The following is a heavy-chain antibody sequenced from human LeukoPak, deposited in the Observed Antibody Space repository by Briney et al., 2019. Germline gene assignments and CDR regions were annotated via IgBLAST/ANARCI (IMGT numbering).Heavy chain of an antibody. D-gene: IGHD5-24*01. CDR3: ARHLEKDGYNYYFDY. CDR2: ISDSGST. J-gene: IGHJ4*02. V-gene: IGHV4-59*08. CDR1: GGSISTYY. Sequence: SETLSLTCTVSGGSISTYYWSWIRQPPGKGLEWVGFISDSGSTDYNSSLTRGVTLSVDTSKNQFSLRLCSVTAGDTAVYYCARHLEKDGYNYYFDYWGQGTLVTVSS.